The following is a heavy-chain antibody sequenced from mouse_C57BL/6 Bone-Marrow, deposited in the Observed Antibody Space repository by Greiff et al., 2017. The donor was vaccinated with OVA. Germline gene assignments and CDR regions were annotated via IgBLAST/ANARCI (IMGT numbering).Heavy chain of an antibody. CDR3: ARAYYYGSSYVFAY. CDR1: GYSITSGYY. Sequence: ESGPGLVKPSQSLSLTCSVTGYSITSGYYWNWIRQFPGNKLEWMGYISYDGSNNYNPSLKNRISITRDTSKNQFFLKLNSVTTEDTATYYCARAYYYGSSYVFAYWGQGTLVTVSA. J-gene: IGHJ3*01. V-gene: IGHV3-6*01. D-gene: IGHD1-1*01. CDR2: ISYDGSN.